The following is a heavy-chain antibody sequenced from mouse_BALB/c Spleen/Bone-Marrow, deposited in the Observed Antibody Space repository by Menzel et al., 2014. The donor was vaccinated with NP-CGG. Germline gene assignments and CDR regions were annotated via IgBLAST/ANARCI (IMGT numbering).Heavy chain of an antibody. D-gene: IGHD2-12*01. CDR1: GITFXNYG. CDR3: ARVAYYNVYFDY. CDR2: INGNGGSS. J-gene: IGHJ2*01. Sequence: EVKVVDSGGGLVQPGGSLKLSCAASGITFXNYGMSWIRQTPDKRLELVATINGNGGSSYYPDSVKGRFTISRDNAKNTLYLQMSSLKSEDTAMYYCARVAYYNVYFDYWGQGTTLTVSS. V-gene: IGHV5-6-3*01.